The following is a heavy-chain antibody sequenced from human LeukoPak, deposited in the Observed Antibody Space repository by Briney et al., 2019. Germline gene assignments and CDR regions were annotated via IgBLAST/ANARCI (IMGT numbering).Heavy chain of an antibody. Sequence: PSETLSLTCTVSGGSISSGSYYWSWIRQPAGKGLEWIGRIYTSGSTNYNPSLKSRVTISVDTSKNQFSLKLSSVTAADTAVYYCARHGKVALAARKDILVARNWFDSWGQGTLVTVSS. CDR1: GGSISSGSYY. J-gene: IGHJ5*01. CDR3: ARHGKVALAARKDILVARNWFDS. V-gene: IGHV4-61*02. CDR2: IYTSGST. D-gene: IGHD2-15*01.